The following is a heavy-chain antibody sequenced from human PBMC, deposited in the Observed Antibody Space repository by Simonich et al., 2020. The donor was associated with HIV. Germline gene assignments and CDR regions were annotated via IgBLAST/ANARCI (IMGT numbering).Heavy chain of an antibody. CDR1: GETFSVYY. J-gene: IGHJ3*02. V-gene: IGHV4-34*11. D-gene: IGHD5-12*01. CDR2: IYYSGST. Sequence: HVQLQQWGAGLLKPSETLSLTCAVYGETFSVYYWGWFRQPPGKGLEWIGYIYYSGSTNYKPSLKSRVTISLDTSKNQFSLKLSSVTAADTAVYYCARHSGYADAFDIWGQGTMITVSS. CDR3: ARHSGYADAFDI.